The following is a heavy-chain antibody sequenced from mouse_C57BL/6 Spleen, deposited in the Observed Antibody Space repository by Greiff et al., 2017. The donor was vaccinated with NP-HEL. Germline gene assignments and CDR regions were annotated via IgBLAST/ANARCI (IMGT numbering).Heavy chain of an antibody. CDR3: ATFYYDYDQPFAY. CDR1: GYSITSGYY. Sequence: DVKLQESGPGLVKPSQSLSLTCSVTGYSITSGYYWNWIRQFPGNKLEWMGYISYDGSNNYNPSLKNRISITRDTSKNQFFLKLNSVTTEDTATYYCATFYYDYDQPFAYWGQGTLVTVSA. CDR2: ISYDGSN. J-gene: IGHJ3*01. V-gene: IGHV3-6*01. D-gene: IGHD2-4*01.